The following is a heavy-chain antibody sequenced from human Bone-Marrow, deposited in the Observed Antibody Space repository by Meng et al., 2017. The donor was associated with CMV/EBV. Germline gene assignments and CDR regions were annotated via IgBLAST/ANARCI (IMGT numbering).Heavy chain of an antibody. CDR3: ARPVYYDFWSGYLYDDAFDI. J-gene: IGHJ3*02. D-gene: IGHD3-3*01. CDR1: GFTFSSYS. V-gene: IGHV3-21*01. CDR2: ISSSSSYI. Sequence: GESLKISCAASGFTFSSYSMNWVRQAPGKGLEWVSSISSSSSYIYYEDSVKGRFTISRDNAKNSLYLQINSRRAEDTAVYYCARPVYYDFWSGYLYDDAFDIWGQATIVTVS.